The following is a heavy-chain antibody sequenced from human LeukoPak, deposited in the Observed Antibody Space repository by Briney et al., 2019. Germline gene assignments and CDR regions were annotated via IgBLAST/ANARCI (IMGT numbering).Heavy chain of an antibody. CDR2: IIPILGIA. D-gene: IGHD3-16*02. CDR3: ARDYDYIWGSYRYLFDY. V-gene: IGHV1-69*04. CDR1: GGTFSSYA. Sequence: VASVKVSCKSSGGTFSSYAISWVRQAPGQGLEWVGRIIPILGIANYAQKFQGRVTITADKSTSTAYMELSSLRSEDTAVYYCARDYDYIWGSYRYLFDYWGQGTLVTVSS. J-gene: IGHJ4*02.